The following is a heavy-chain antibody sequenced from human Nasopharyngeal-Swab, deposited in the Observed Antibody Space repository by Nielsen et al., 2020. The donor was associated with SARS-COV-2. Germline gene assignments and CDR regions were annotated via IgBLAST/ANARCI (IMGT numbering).Heavy chain of an antibody. Sequence: GGSLRLSCAASGFTFSNFAMSRVRQAPGKGLEWVSGFSGSGDSKYYADSVKGRFTISRDNSKNTLYLQMNSLRVEDTAVYYCATQPFEMSDFDYWGQGTLVTVSS. J-gene: IGHJ4*02. V-gene: IGHV3-23*01. CDR2: FSGSGDSK. CDR3: ATQPFEMSDFDY. CDR1: GFTFSNFA. D-gene: IGHD5-24*01.